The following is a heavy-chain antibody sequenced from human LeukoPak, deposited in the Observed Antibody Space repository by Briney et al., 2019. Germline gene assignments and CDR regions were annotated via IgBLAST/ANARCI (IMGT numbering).Heavy chain of an antibody. D-gene: IGHD2-15*01. Sequence: GGSLRLSCAASGFTFSSYWMHLVRQAPGKGLVWVSRINSDGSSTSYADSVKGRFTISRDNAKNTLYLQMNSLRAEDTAVYYCARGMVVAAKVLVYWGQGTLVTVSS. J-gene: IGHJ4*02. CDR3: ARGMVVAAKVLVY. V-gene: IGHV3-74*01. CDR2: INSDGSST. CDR1: GFTFSSYW.